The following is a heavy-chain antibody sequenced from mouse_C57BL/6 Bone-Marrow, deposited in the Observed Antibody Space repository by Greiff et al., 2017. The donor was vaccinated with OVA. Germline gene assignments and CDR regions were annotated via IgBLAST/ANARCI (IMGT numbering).Heavy chain of an antibody. CDR3: TAYDSGAY. D-gene: IGHD2-12*01. CDR2: IRLKSDNYAT. J-gene: IGHJ3*01. CDR1: GFTFSNYW. V-gene: IGHV6-3*01. Sequence: EVQLVESGGGLVQPGGSMKLSCVASGFTFSNYWMTWVRQSPEKGLEWVAQIRLKSDNYATHYAESVKGRFTISRDDSKSSVYLQLNNLRAEDTGIYYCTAYDSGAYWGQGTLVTVSA.